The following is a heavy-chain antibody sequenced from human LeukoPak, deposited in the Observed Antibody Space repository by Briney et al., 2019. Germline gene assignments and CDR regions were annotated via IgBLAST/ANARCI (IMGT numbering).Heavy chain of an antibody. CDR3: AADYGSGSYRFDY. D-gene: IGHD3-10*01. CDR2: IYHSGST. J-gene: IGHJ4*02. Sequence: SETLSLTCAVSGGSISSGDYSWSRIRQPPGKGPEWIGYIYHSGSTLYNPSLKSRVTISIDRSKNQFSLRLSSVTAADTAVYYCAADYGSGSYRFDYWGQGTLVTVSS. CDR1: GGSISSGDYS. V-gene: IGHV4-30-2*01.